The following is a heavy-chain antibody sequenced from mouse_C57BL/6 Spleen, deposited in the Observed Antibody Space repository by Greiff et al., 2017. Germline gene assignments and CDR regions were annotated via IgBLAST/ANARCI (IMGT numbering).Heavy chain of an antibody. CDR1: GYSITSGYY. J-gene: IGHJ1*03. Sequence: VQLQQSGPGLVKPSQSLSFTCSVTGYSITSGYYWNWIRQFPGNKLEWMGYISYDGSNNYNPSLKNRISITRDTSKNQFFLKLNSLTTEDTATYYCANDHCYGSSYWYVDVWGTGTTVTVSS. CDR3: ANDHCYGSSYWYVDV. CDR2: ISYDGSN. D-gene: IGHD1-1*01. V-gene: IGHV3-6*01.